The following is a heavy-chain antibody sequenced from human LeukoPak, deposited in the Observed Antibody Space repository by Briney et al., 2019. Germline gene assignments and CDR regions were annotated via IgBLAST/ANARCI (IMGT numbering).Heavy chain of an antibody. CDR1: GFTFSNYA. CDR3: ASTSRGVIDY. Sequence: GGSLRLSCAASGFTFSNYAMHWVREAPGKGLEWLAVISFDGNNEYYADSVKGRFTISRDNSKNTLYLQMNSLRGEDAAVYYCASTSRGVIDYWGQGTLVTVSS. V-gene: IGHV3-30-3*01. CDR2: ISFDGNNE. J-gene: IGHJ4*02. D-gene: IGHD3-10*01.